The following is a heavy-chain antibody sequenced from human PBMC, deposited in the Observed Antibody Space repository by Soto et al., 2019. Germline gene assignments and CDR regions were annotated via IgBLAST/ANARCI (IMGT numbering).Heavy chain of an antibody. J-gene: IGHJ6*02. CDR3: ARVLGYCSGGSCSPNPAIYYYHGMDV. D-gene: IGHD2-15*01. V-gene: IGHV4-59*01. CDR2: IYYSGST. Sequence: SETLSLTCTVSGGSIKNYYWSWIRQPPGKGLEWIGYIYYSGSTNYNPSLKSRVTISVDTSKNQFSLKLSSVTAADTAVYYCARVLGYCSGGSCSPNPAIYYYHGMDVWGQGTTDTVSS. CDR1: GGSIKNYY.